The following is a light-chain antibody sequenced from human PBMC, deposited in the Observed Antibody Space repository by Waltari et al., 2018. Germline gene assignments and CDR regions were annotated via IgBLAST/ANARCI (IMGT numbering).Light chain of an antibody. CDR1: PSYVDILHL. CDR2: EIN. J-gene: IGLJ1*01. V-gene: IGLV2-23*02. CDR3: CTFAGRGIYV. Sequence: QFALTQPASVSGSPGQSITISCTAPPSYVDILHLASWYQRQPGSNPKLLIYEINKRPSGISNRFSGSKSGKTASLTISGLQAEDEADYFCCTFAGRGIYVFGPGTHVTVL.